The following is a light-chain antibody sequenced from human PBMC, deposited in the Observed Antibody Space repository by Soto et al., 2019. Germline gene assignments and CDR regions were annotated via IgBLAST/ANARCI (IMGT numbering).Light chain of an antibody. V-gene: IGLV2-14*01. Sequence: QSALTQPASVSGSPGQSITISCTGTSSDVGDFDCVSWYQQHPGKAPKLMIYEVSDRPSGVSNRFSGSKSGDTASLTISGLQAEDEADYYCSSYTSSSILVFGGGTKLTVL. CDR1: SSDVGDFDC. J-gene: IGLJ2*01. CDR2: EVS. CDR3: SSYTSSSILV.